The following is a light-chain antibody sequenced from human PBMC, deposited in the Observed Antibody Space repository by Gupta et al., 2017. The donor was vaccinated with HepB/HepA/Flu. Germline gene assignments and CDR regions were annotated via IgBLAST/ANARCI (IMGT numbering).Light chain of an antibody. Sequence: QAGLTQPPSVSKGLRQTATLTCTGHSNNVGNQGAAWLQQHQGHPPKLLSYRNNNRPSGISERFSASRSGNTASLTITGLQPEDEADYYCSAWDSSLSARVFGGGTKLDRP. CDR2: RNN. CDR1: SNNVGNQG. V-gene: IGLV10-54*04. CDR3: SAWDSSLSARV. J-gene: IGLJ3*02.